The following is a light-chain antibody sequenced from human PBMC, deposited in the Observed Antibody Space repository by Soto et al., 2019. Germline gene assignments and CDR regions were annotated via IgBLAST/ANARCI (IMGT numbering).Light chain of an antibody. Sequence: EIVLTQSPATLSLSPGEGATLSCRASQSVSSYLVWYQQKPGQAPRLLIYDASNRATGVPGRFRGSGSGTDFTLNISSLEPEDSAVYYCQHRSNWPLTFGGGTQVEI. CDR1: QSVSSY. CDR3: QHRSNWPLT. V-gene: IGKV3-11*01. J-gene: IGKJ4*01. CDR2: DAS.